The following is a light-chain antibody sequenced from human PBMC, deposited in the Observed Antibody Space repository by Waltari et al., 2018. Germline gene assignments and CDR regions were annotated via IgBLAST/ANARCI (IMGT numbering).Light chain of an antibody. CDR1: SRDVGNSNV. CDR2: EDT. Sequence: QSVLTQPASVSGSPGQSITISCTGTSRDVGNSNVVSWYLQDPGKVPKLLIYEDTMRPSGVSNRFSGSKSVNTAFLTVAGLRTEDEGDYYCCSYSRSGTFLFGTGTRVTVL. V-gene: IGLV2-23*01. J-gene: IGLJ1*01. CDR3: CSYSRSGTFL.